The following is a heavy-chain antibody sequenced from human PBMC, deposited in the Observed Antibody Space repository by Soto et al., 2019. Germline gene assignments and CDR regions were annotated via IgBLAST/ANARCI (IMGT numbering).Heavy chain of an antibody. Sequence: EVQLFESGGGLVQPGGSLRLSCAASGFTFGRYAMTWVRQAPGKGLEWVSGINGNGGDTYYADSVKGRFTISRDNPKNTVCLQMNSLRVEDTAVYYCAKIYDFWSRHHDSFDVWGQGTLVIVSS. CDR2: INGNGGDT. CDR1: GFTFGRYA. V-gene: IGHV3-23*01. J-gene: IGHJ3*01. D-gene: IGHD3-3*01. CDR3: AKIYDFWSRHHDSFDV.